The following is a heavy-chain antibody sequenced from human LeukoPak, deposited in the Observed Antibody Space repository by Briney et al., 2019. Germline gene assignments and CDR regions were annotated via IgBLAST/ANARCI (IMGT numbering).Heavy chain of an antibody. V-gene: IGHV3-48*01. CDR2: ISSSSSTI. CDR3: AKALNYWYFDL. CDR1: GFTFSTYN. Sequence: GGSLRLSCAASGFTFSTYNMNWVRQAPGKGLEWVSYISSSSSTIKYADSVKGRFTISRDNSKNTLYLQMNSLRAEDTATYYCAKALNYWYFDLWGRGNLVTVSS. J-gene: IGHJ2*01.